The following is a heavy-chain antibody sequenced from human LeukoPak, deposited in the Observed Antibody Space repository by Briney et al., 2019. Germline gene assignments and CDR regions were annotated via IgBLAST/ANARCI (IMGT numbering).Heavy chain of an antibody. V-gene: IGHV3-72*01. Sequence: PGGSLRLSCAASGFIFSDHYMDWVCQAPGKGLEWVGRTRNEANIYTTKYAASVKGRFTISRDDSKNSLYLQMNSLKTEDTAVYYCASPVGATTVRAFDIWGQGTMVTVSS. J-gene: IGHJ3*02. D-gene: IGHD1-26*01. CDR1: GFIFSDHY. CDR2: TRNEANIYTT. CDR3: ASPVGATTVRAFDI.